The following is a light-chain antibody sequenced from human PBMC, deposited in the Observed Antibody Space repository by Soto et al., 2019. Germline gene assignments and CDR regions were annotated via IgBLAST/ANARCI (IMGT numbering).Light chain of an antibody. V-gene: IGKV1-39*01. Sequence: DVKLTQSPSSLYASVGDTVTITCRASPSIGSDLNWYQHKPGSAPKLLVFAADTLKSGDPSRLSGNGFNREFTRTVTSLQPDDFSTYYCQQNYNVPYTFGQGTRLE. J-gene: IGKJ2*01. CDR1: PSIGSD. CDR2: AAD. CDR3: QQNYNVPYT.